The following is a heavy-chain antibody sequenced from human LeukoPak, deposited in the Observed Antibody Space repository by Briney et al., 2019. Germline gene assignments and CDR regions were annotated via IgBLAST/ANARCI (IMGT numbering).Heavy chain of an antibody. D-gene: IGHD4-17*01. J-gene: IGHJ6*03. CDR3: ARDLRGGGYGDYRSYYYYMDV. Sequence: GGSLRLSCAASGFTFSSYAMHWVRQAPGKGLEYVSAISSNGGSTYYANSVKGRFTISRDNSKNTLYLQMGSLRAEDMAVYYCARDLRGGGYGDYRSYYYYMDVWGKGTTVTVSS. CDR2: ISSNGGST. CDR1: GFTFSSYA. V-gene: IGHV3-64*01.